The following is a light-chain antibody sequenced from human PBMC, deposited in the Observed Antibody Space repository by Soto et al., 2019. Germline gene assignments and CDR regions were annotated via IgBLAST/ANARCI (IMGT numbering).Light chain of an antibody. Sequence: QSALTQPAFVSGSPGQSITISCTGTSSDVGSFNLVSWYQQHPGKAPKLMIYEGSKRPSGVSNRFSGSKSGNTASLTISGLQAEDEADYYCCSHAGSNTHVFGTGTKLTVL. CDR3: CSHAGSNTHV. CDR1: SSDVGSFNL. CDR2: EGS. J-gene: IGLJ1*01. V-gene: IGLV2-23*01.